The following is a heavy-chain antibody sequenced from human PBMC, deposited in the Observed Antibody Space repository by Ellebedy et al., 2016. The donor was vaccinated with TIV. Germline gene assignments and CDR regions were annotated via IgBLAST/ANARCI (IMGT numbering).Heavy chain of an antibody. Sequence: PGGSLRLSCAASGFTVSSNYMSWVRQAPGKGLEWVSVIYSGGSTHYADSVKGRFTISRDNSKNTLYLQMNSLRAEDTAVYYCARDYPVVPAANEYYYYGMDVWGQGTTVTVSS. D-gene: IGHD2-2*01. CDR2: IYSGGST. J-gene: IGHJ6*02. CDR1: GFTVSSNY. CDR3: ARDYPVVPAANEYYYYGMDV. V-gene: IGHV3-53*01.